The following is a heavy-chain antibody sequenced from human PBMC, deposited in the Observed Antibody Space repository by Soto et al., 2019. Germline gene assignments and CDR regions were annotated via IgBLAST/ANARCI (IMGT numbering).Heavy chain of an antibody. V-gene: IGHV3-20*04. D-gene: IGHD1-26*01. CDR1: GFTFDDYG. CDR3: ARDRGSWFDY. J-gene: IGHJ4*02. Sequence: VQLVESGGSAVRPGGSLRLSCAASGFTFDDYGMRWVRQAPGKGLEWVSAISWNGGSTSFADSVKGRFTISRDNAKNSLYLQMNSLSAEDTALYYCARDRGSWFDYWGQGTLVSVSP. CDR2: ISWNGGST.